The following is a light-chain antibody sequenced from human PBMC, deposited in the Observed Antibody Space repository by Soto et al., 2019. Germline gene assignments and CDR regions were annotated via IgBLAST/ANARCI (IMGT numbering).Light chain of an antibody. J-gene: IGKJ1*01. Sequence: EIVLTQSPGTLSLSPGERVTLSCRASQSVRRDYLAWYQQSPGHAPRVLIFGASRRAIGIPDRFSASGSGTDFTLTISRLEPEDFAVYFCQQYDISPWTFGKGTKVDIK. CDR1: QSVRRDY. CDR3: QQYDISPWT. CDR2: GAS. V-gene: IGKV3-20*01.